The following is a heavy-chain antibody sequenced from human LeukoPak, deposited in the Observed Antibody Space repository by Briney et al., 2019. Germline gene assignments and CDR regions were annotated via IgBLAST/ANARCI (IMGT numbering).Heavy chain of an antibody. Sequence: GGSLRLSCAVSGFTFSSYWMSWVRQAPGKGLEWVANMNQDGSEKYYVDSVKGRFTISRDNAKNSLYLQMNNLRAEDTAVYYCARGGELLRPADYWGQGTLITVSS. V-gene: IGHV3-7*01. CDR1: GFTFSSYW. J-gene: IGHJ4*02. CDR2: MNQDGSEK. D-gene: IGHD3-16*01. CDR3: ARGGELLRPADY.